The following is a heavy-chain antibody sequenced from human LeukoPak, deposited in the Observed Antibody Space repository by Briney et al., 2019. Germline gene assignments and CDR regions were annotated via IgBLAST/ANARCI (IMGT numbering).Heavy chain of an antibody. D-gene: IGHD3-22*01. V-gene: IGHV4-4*02. CDR1: GGSISSSNW. CDR2: IYHSGST. J-gene: IGHJ6*02. CDR3: ARDSTIIDLASTFYGMDV. Sequence: SGTLSLTCAVSGGSISSSNWWSWVRQPPGKGLGWIGEIYHSGSTNYNPSLKSRVTISVDKSKNQFSLKLSSVTAADTAVYYCARDSTIIDLASTFYGMDVWGQGTTVTVSS.